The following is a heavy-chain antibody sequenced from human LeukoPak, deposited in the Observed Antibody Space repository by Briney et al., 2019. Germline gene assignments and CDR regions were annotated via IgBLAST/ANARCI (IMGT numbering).Heavy chain of an antibody. D-gene: IGHD2-2*02. V-gene: IGHV1-69*01. CDR3: ARSVEYCSSTSCYISS. Sequence: SVKVSCKASGGTFISYAISWVRQASGQGLEWMGGIIPIFGTANYAQKFQGRVTITADESTSTAYMELSSLRSEDTAVYYCARSVEYCSSTSCYISSWGQGTLVTVSS. J-gene: IGHJ5*02. CDR1: GGTFISYA. CDR2: IIPIFGTA.